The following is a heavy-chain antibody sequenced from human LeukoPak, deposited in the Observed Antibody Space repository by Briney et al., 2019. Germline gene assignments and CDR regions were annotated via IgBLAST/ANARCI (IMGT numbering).Heavy chain of an antibody. CDR2: IYYSGST. J-gene: IGHJ5*02. D-gene: IGHD3-9*01. CDR3: ARDAYDILSAYDHGFDP. Sequence: SETLSLTCTVSGGSFTSYYWSWVRQPPGKGLEWIWNIYYSGSTNYNPSLKSRVTISVVTSKNQFSLNLSSVTAADEAVYYCARDAYDILSAYDHGFDPWGQGTLVTVSS. V-gene: IGHV4-59*01. CDR1: GGSFTSYY.